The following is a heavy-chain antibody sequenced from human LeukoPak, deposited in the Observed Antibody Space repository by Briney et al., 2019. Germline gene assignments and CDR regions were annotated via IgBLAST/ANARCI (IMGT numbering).Heavy chain of an antibody. CDR1: GGSISGYY. D-gene: IGHD3-3*01. J-gene: IGHJ3*02. CDR2: IYTSGST. V-gene: IGHV4-4*07. CDR3: ARDQGENYDFWSGYCCDAFDI. Sequence: SETLSLTCTVSGGSISGYYWSWIRQPAGKGLEWIGRIYTSGSTNYNPSLKSRVTMSVDTSKNQFSLKLSSVTAADTAVYYCARDQGENYDFWSGYCCDAFDIWGQGTMVTVSS.